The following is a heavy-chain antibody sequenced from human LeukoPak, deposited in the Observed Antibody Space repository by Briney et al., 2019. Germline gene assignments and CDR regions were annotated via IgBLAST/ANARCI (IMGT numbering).Heavy chain of an antibody. Sequence: GGSLRLSCAASGFTFSNYAMTWVRQAPGKGLEWVSILSDSGVYTYYADSVKGRFTISRDNAKNSLYLQMNSLRAEDTAVYYCARSFGSGVEGFFSYYYDSSGYLDYWGQGTLVTVSS. J-gene: IGHJ4*02. CDR2: LSDSGVYT. CDR3: ARSFGSGVEGFFSYYYDSSGYLDY. CDR1: GFTFSNYA. V-gene: IGHV3-21*01. D-gene: IGHD3-22*01.